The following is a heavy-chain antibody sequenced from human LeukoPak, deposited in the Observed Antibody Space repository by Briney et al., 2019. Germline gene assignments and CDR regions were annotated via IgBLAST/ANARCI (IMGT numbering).Heavy chain of an antibody. J-gene: IGHJ1*01. V-gene: IGHV4-59*08. CDR2: IYYSGST. Sequence: SETLSLTCAVSGVSFNDYYWSWLRQPPAKGLEWIGYIYYSGSTNYNPSLKSRVTISVDTSKNQFSLKLSSVTAADTAVYYWARRDYGVNSGEYFQHWGQGTLVTVSS. D-gene: IGHD4-23*01. CDR1: GVSFNDYY. CDR3: ARRDYGVNSGEYFQH.